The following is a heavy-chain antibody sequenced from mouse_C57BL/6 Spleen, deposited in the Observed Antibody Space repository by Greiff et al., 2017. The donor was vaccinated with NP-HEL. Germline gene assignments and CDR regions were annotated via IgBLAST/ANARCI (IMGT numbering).Heavy chain of an antibody. CDR3: ARLDSNRYFDV. J-gene: IGHJ1*03. CDR2: ISGGGGNT. CDR1: GFTFSSYT. V-gene: IGHV5-9*01. Sequence: EVQRVESGGGLVKPGGSLKLSCAAPGFTFSSYTMSWVRQTPEKRLEWVATISGGGGNTYYPDSVKGRFTISRDNAKNTLYLQMSSLRSEDTALYYCARLDSNRYFDVWGTGTTVTVSS. D-gene: IGHD2-4*01.